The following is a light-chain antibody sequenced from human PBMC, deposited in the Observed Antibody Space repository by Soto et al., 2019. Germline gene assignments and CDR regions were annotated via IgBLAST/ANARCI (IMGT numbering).Light chain of an antibody. J-gene: IGKJ1*01. V-gene: IGKV1-39*01. CDR3: QQSYSTPWT. CDR2: AAS. Sequence: IQMTQSPSSLSASVGDRVTITCRASRSINNYFSWYQQKPDKAPKLLIYAASGLQSGVPSRFSGSGSGTDYTLTISSLQPEDFATYYCQQSYSTPWTFGQGTNVDIK. CDR1: RSINNY.